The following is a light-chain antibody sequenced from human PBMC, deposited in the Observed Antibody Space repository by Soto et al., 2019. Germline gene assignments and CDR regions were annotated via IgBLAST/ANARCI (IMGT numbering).Light chain of an antibody. CDR2: DAS. CDR1: RGISTW. V-gene: IGKV1-5*01. J-gene: IGKJ5*01. CDR3: HQYDSFWT. Sequence: IQMTQSPSTLSASVGDRVTITCRASRGISTWVAWYQQKPGKGPKLLIYDASTLESGVPSRFSASGSGTEFTLTISSLQPDDFATYYCHQYDSFWTFGQGTRLEIK.